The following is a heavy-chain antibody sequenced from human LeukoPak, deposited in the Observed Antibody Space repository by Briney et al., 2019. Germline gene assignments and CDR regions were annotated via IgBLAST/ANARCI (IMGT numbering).Heavy chain of an antibody. J-gene: IGHJ2*01. D-gene: IGHD6-19*01. CDR1: GESFSGYS. CDR3: ARHGWHAWYFDL. Sequence: SETLSLTCVVYGESFSGYSWSWIRQPPGKGLEWIGEINQRRNTNYNPSLKSRVTISIDTSKNQFSLKLSSLTAADTAVYYCARHGWHAWYFDLWGRGTLVTVSS. V-gene: IGHV4-34*01. CDR2: INQRRNT.